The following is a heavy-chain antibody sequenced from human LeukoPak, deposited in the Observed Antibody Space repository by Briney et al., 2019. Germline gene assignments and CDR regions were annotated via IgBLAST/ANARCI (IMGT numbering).Heavy chain of an antibody. CDR1: GGSISSSSYY. CDR3: ARDLYRGDGYNTAYFDY. Sequence: PSETLSLTCTVSGGSISSSSYYWGWIRQPPGKGLEWIGSIYYSGSTYYNPSLKSRVTISVDTSKNQFSLKLSSVTAADTAVYYCARDLYRGDGYNTAYFDYWGQGTLVTVSS. V-gene: IGHV4-39*07. J-gene: IGHJ4*02. D-gene: IGHD5-24*01. CDR2: IYYSGST.